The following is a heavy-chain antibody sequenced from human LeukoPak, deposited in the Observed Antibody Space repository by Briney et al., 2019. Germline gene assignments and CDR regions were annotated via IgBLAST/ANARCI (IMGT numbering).Heavy chain of an antibody. J-gene: IGHJ6*02. CDR3: ARDRYDFWSGYYPSNYYYYYGMDV. CDR1: GYTFTSYA. D-gene: IGHD3-3*01. Sequence: ASVKVSCKASGYTFTSYAMNWVRQAPGQGLEWMGWINTNTGNPTYAQGFTGRFVFSLDTSVSTACLQISSLKAEDTAVYYCARDRYDFWSGYYPSNYYYYYGMDVWGQGTTVTVSS. V-gene: IGHV7-4-1*02. CDR2: INTNTGNP.